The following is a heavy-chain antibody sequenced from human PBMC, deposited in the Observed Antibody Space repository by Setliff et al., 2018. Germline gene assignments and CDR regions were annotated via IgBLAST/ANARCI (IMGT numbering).Heavy chain of an antibody. CDR1: GYMFKSYG. CDR2: INVGGGST. V-gene: IGHV1-18*04. CDR3: ARAGSAPARRKGVFEY. J-gene: IGHJ4*02. Sequence: ASVKVSCKASGYMFKSYGINWMRQAPGQGLEWMGIINVGGGSTTYAQNLQGRVTMTTDTSTTTAYLELRSLTSDDTAVYYCARAGSAPARRKGVFEYWGQGTLVTVSS. D-gene: IGHD6-13*01.